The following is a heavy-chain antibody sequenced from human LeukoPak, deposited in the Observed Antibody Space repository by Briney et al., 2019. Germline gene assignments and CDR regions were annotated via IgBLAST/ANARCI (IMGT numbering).Heavy chain of an antibody. J-gene: IGHJ4*02. Sequence: ASVKVSCKASGYTFTGYYMHWVRQAPGQGLEWMGWINPNSGGTNYAQKFQGRVTMTRDTSISTAYMELSRLRSDDTAVYYCARYLAAAGGKGFDYWGQGTLVTVSS. CDR2: INPNSGGT. CDR1: GYTFTGYY. CDR3: ARYLAAAGGKGFDY. V-gene: IGHV1-2*02. D-gene: IGHD6-13*01.